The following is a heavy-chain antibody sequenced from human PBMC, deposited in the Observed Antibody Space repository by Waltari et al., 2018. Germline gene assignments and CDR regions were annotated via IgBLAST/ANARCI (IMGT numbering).Heavy chain of an antibody. V-gene: IGHV4-61*09. D-gene: IGHD3-9*01. J-gene: IGHJ6*02. CDR3: ARDEARYYDIMTGGGYYGLDV. CDR1: GGSISSGSVY. Sequence: TVSGGSISSGSVYWTWIRQPAGKGLEWVGHIFTSGSTKYNPSLKSRVSVSLDTSENQFSLRLSSVTAADTAVYYCARDEARYYDIMTGGGYYGLDVWGQGTTVTVSS. CDR2: IFTSGST.